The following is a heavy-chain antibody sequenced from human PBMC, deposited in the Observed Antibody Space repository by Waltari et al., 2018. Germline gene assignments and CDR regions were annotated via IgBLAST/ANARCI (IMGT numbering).Heavy chain of an antibody. V-gene: IGHV3-15*01. CDR1: GLPFSTVW. CDR3: VKMNQMGAFDY. Sequence: EVRLVESGGGLVKPGESLRISCAASGLPFSTVWMTWVRQAPGKGLVGVGPIKSQTCGGTTDYAAPVKGRFTILRDDSKNTLYLQMDSLKTEDTAVYYCVKMNQMGAFDYWGQGTLVTVSS. D-gene: IGHD2-8*01. CDR2: IKSQTCGGTT. J-gene: IGHJ4*02.